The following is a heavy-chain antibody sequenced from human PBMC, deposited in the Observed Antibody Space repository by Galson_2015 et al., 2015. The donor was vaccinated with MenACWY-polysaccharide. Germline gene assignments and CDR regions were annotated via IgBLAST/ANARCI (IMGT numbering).Heavy chain of an antibody. CDR2: INSDGRST. V-gene: IGHV3-74*01. J-gene: IGHJ6*02. Sequence: SLRLSCAASGLTFSSYWMHWVRQAPGKGLVWVSRINSDGRSTSYVDSVKGRFTIPRDNAKNTLYLQMNSLRAEDTAVYYCARSRAWSTAYYYGMDVWGQGTTVTVSS. CDR3: ARSRAWSTAYYYGMDV. D-gene: IGHD1-1*01. CDR1: GLTFSSYW.